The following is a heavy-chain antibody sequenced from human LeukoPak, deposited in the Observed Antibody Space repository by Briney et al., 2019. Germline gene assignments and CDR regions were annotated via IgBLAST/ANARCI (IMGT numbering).Heavy chain of an antibody. CDR2: ISYDGSNK. D-gene: IGHD3-22*01. CDR3: ASQDYYDSSRDGAFDI. J-gene: IGHJ3*02. V-gene: IGHV3-30-3*01. CDR1: GFTFSSYA. Sequence: GGSLRLSCAASGFTFSSYAMHWVRQAPGKGLEWVAVISYDGSNKYYADSVKGRFTISRDNSKNTLYLQMNSLRAEDTAVYYCASQDYYDSSRDGAFDIWGQGTMVTVSS.